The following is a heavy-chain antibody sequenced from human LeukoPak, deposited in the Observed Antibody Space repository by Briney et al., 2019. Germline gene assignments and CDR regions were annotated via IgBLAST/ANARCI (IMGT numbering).Heavy chain of an antibody. V-gene: IGHV3-7*01. CDR3: ARDVYSSSYTRFDY. Sequence: PGGSLRLSCAASGFTFSNAWMSWVRQAPGKGLEWVANIKQDGSERYYVDSVKGRFTISRDNAKNSLYLQMNSLRAEDTAVYYCARDVYSSSYTRFDYWGQGTLVTVSS. CDR2: IKQDGSER. J-gene: IGHJ4*02. CDR1: GFTFSNAW. D-gene: IGHD6-13*01.